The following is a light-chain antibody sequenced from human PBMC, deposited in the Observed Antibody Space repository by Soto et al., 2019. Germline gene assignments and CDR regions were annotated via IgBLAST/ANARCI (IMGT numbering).Light chain of an antibody. CDR1: QSVTSGY. CDR3: QQYGDSPVT. CDR2: GTS. Sequence: DIVLTQSPGTLSLSPGERVILSCRASQSVTSGYLAWYQHKPGQAPRLVIYGTSSKATGISDRFSGSGSGTDFTLTISRLAPEDFAVYYCQQYGDSPVTFGGGTKVEIK. V-gene: IGKV3-20*01. J-gene: IGKJ4*02.